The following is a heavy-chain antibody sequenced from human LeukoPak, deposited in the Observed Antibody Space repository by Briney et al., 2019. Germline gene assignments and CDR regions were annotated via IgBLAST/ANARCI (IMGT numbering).Heavy chain of an antibody. CDR1: GFTFSSYW. CDR3: ARDKDYDGSFDN. CDR2: INSDGSST. Sequence: GGSLRLSCAASGFTFSSYWMHWVRQAPGKGLVWVSRINSDGSSTSYADSVKGRFTISRDSAKNTLYLQINSLRAEDTAVYYCARDKDYDGSFDNWGQGTLVTVSS. J-gene: IGHJ4*02. D-gene: IGHD4-23*01. V-gene: IGHV3-74*01.